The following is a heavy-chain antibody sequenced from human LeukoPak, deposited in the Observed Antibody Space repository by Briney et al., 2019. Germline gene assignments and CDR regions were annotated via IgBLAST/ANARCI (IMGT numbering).Heavy chain of an antibody. Sequence: GGSLRLSCAASGFTLSTYTMNWVRQAPGKGLEWVSSISSSSSYIYYADSVKGRFTISRDNAKNSLYLQMNSLRAEDTALYYCARGSGGDYWGQGTLVTVSS. CDR2: ISSSSSYI. J-gene: IGHJ4*02. V-gene: IGHV3-21*01. CDR3: ARGSGGDY. CDR1: GFTLSTYT.